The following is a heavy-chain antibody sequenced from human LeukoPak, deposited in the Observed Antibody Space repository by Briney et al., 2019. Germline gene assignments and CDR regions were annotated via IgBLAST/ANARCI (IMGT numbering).Heavy chain of an antibody. CDR3: AREAYSGSYWRRDPGHIDY. D-gene: IGHD1-26*01. CDR2: IYYSGST. V-gene: IGHV4-59*01. Sequence: SETLSLTCTVSGGSISSYYWSWIRQPPGKGLEWIGYIYYSGSTNYNPSLKSRVTISVDTSKNQFSLKLSSVTAADTAVYYCAREAYSGSYWRRDPGHIDYWGQGTLVTVSS. J-gene: IGHJ4*02. CDR1: GGSISSYY.